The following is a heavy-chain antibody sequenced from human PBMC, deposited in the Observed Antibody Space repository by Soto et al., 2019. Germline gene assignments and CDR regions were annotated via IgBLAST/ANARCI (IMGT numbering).Heavy chain of an antibody. CDR1: GFTFSSYG. V-gene: IGHV3-30*03. J-gene: IGHJ4*02. Sequence: GGSLRLSCAASGFTFSSYGMHWVRQAPGKGLEWVAVISYDGSNKNYADSVKGRFTISRDNSRNTLYLHMDSLRAEDTAVYYCARGRGSTGYLGREHYFDYWGQGTLVTVSS. D-gene: IGHD2-2*01. CDR3: ARGRGSTGYLGREHYFDY. CDR2: ISYDGSNK.